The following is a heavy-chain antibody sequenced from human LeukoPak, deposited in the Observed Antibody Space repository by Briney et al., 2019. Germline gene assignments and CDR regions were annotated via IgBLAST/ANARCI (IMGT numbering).Heavy chain of an antibody. CDR1: GYTFTSYG. J-gene: IGHJ6*02. CDR2: MNPNSGNT. V-gene: IGHV1-8*03. CDR3: ARGPTLVRGVIMPDSVGGMDV. D-gene: IGHD3-10*01. Sequence: ASVKVSCKASGYTFTSYGMHWVRQATGQGLEWMGWMNPNSGNTGYAQKFQGRVTITRNTSISTAYMELSSLRSEDTAVYYCARGPTLVRGVIMPDSVGGMDVWGQETTVTVSS.